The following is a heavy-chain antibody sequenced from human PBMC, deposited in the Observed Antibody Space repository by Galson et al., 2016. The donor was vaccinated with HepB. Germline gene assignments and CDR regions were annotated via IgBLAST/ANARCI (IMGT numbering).Heavy chain of an antibody. CDR3: ARDGGFSYGPPDY. J-gene: IGHJ4*02. Sequence: SLRLSCEASGFTFSDYYMTWIRQAPGKGLEWVSYISSSGDTLYYADPVKGRFTISRDNAMTLLYLQMNSLRAEDTAVYYCARDGGFSYGPPDYWGQGTLVTVSS. CDR2: ISSSGDTL. V-gene: IGHV3-11*01. D-gene: IGHD5-18*01. CDR1: GFTFSDYY.